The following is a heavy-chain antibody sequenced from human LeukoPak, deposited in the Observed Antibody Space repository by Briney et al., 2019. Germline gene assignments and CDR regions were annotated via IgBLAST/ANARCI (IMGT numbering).Heavy chain of an antibody. CDR3: ARVLGEDYARFDP. J-gene: IGHJ5*02. D-gene: IGHD3-10*01. V-gene: IGHV4-31*03. CDR2: IYYSGST. Sequence: PSETLSLTCTVSGGSISSGGYYWSWIRQHPGKGLEWIGYIYYSGSTYYNPSLKSRVTISVDTSKNQFSLKLSSVTAADTAVYYCARVLGEDYARFDPWGQGTLVTVSS. CDR1: GGSISSGGYY.